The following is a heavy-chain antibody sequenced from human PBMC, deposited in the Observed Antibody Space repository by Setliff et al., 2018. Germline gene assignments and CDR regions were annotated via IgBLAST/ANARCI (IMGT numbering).Heavy chain of an antibody. J-gene: IGHJ3*02. Sequence: SETLSLTCTVSGGSFNSANYYWNWIRQPPGKGLEWIGFIFSSGTTSYNPSLMSRVFMSIDTSQNQVPLRLSSVTAADTAVYYCVRGANDILTTYALDIWGEGTMVTVSS. V-gene: IGHV4-30-4*08. CDR1: GGSFNSANYY. D-gene: IGHD3-9*01. CDR3: VRGANDILTTYALDI. CDR2: IFSSGTT.